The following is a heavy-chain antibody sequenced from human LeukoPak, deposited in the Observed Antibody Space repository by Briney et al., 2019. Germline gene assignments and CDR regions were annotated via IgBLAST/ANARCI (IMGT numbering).Heavy chain of an antibody. CDR2: IKQDGSER. Sequence: GGSLRLSCAASGFTFNHYGMYWVRQAPGKGLEWVANIKQDGSERYFVDSVKGRFTISRDNAKNSLFLQMNSLRAEDTAVYYCARDLYDSSGYPRYWGQGTLVTVSS. CDR1: GFTFNHYG. V-gene: IGHV3-7*01. J-gene: IGHJ4*02. CDR3: ARDLYDSSGYPRY. D-gene: IGHD3-22*01.